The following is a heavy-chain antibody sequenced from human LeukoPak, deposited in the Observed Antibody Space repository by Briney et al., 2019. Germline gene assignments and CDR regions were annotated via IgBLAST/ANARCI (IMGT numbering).Heavy chain of an antibody. J-gene: IGHJ3*02. D-gene: IGHD6-19*01. CDR1: GGTFSSYA. V-gene: IGHV1-69*05. CDR3: ARDMWRVRGDAFDI. Sequence: SVKVSCKASGGTFSSYAISWVRQAPGQGREWMGGIIPIFGTANYAQKFQGRVTITTDESTSTAYMELSSLRSEDTAVYSCARDMWRVRGDAFDIWGQGTMVTVSS. CDR2: IIPIFGTA.